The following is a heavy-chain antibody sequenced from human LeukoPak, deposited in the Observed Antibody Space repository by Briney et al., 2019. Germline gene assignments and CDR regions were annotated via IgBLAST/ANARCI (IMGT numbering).Heavy chain of an antibody. CDR1: GASVADYY. V-gene: IGHV4-59*02. CDR3: TRGHWGLQS. CDR2: IHHSGNS. Sequence: SETLSLTCTVSGASVADYYWSWIRQSPGKGLEWISYIHHSGNSDYNPSLRSRVTTSLDTSKNQFSLNLISVTAADTAVYYCTRGHWGLQSWSQGTLVTVSS. J-gene: IGHJ5*02. D-gene: IGHD7-27*01.